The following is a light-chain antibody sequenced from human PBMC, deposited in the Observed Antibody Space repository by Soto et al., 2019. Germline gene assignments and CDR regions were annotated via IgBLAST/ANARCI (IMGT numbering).Light chain of an antibody. CDR2: DAS. Sequence: EIVLTQSPATLSLSPGERATLSCRASQSVRTFLAWYQQKPGQAPRLLIYDASKRATGLPDRFSGSGSGPDFTLTISSLEPEDFAVYYCQQRSTWPPALSFGGGTKVEI. J-gene: IGKJ4*01. CDR3: QQRSTWPPALS. V-gene: IGKV3-11*01. CDR1: QSVRTF.